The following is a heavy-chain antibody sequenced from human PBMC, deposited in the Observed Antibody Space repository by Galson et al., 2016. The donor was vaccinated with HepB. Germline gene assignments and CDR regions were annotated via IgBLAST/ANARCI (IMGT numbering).Heavy chain of an antibody. CDR3: ARDGDAYNHDS. D-gene: IGHD5-24*01. V-gene: IGHV3-74*03. CDR1: GFTFSIYA. CDR2: IQGDASYP. J-gene: IGHJ4*02. Sequence: SLRLSCAASGFTFSIYALSWVRQGPGKRLEWVSRIQGDASYPKYADSMKGRFTISMDNVKNTLYLQMNSPRAEDTAVYYCARDGDAYNHDSWGQGTLVTVSS.